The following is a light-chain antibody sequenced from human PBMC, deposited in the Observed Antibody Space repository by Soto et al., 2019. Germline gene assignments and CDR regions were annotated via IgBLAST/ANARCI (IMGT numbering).Light chain of an antibody. Sequence: QSALTQPASVFGSPGQSITISCTGTSSDVGGYNFVSWYQQHPGKAPKLMIYEVRNWPSGVSNRFSGSKSGNTASLTISALQPEDEADYYCSSYTTSSTVVFGTGTKVTVL. J-gene: IGLJ1*01. CDR1: SSDVGGYNF. CDR3: SSYTTSSTVV. CDR2: EVR. V-gene: IGLV2-14*03.